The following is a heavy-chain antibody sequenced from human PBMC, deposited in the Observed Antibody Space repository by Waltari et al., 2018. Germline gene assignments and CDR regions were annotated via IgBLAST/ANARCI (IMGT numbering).Heavy chain of an antibody. CDR2: ISGSGGNT. J-gene: IGHJ4*02. D-gene: IGHD3-10*01. V-gene: IGHV3-23*01. Sequence: EVQLLESGGGLVQPGGSLRLSCAASGFTFSSYAMSWVRQAPGMGLEWVSSISGSGGNTYYTDSVKGRFTVSRDNSKNTLYLQMNSLRAEDTAVFYCAKKKYDASHYTSPFFDSWGQGTLVTVSS. CDR3: AKKKYDASHYTSPFFDS. CDR1: GFTFSSYA.